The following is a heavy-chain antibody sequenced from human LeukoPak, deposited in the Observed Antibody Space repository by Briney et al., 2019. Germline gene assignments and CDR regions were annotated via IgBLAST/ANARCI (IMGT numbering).Heavy chain of an antibody. V-gene: IGHV1-2*02. D-gene: IGHD6-13*01. CDR2: INPNSGGT. CDR3: ARELYFGAAAGTGGAFDI. CDR1: GYTFTGYY. J-gene: IGHJ3*02. Sequence: ASVKVSCKASGYTFTGYYMHWVRQAPGQGLEWMGWINPNSGGTNCAQKFQGRVTMTRDTSISTAYMELSRLRSDDTAVYYCARELYFGAAAGTGGAFDIWGQGTMVTVSS.